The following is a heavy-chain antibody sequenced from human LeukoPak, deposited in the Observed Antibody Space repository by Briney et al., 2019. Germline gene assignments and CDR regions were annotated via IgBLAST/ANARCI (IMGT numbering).Heavy chain of an antibody. D-gene: IGHD6-19*01. J-gene: IGHJ4*02. CDR2: IKQDGSEK. CDR3: ARDPSSGWYGITFDY. Sequence: GGSLRLSCAASGFTFSSYWMSWVRQAPGKGLEWVANIKQDGSEKYYVDSVKGRFTISRDNAKNSLHLQINSLRAEDTAVYYCARDPSSGWYGITFDYWGQGTLVTVSS. V-gene: IGHV3-7*01. CDR1: GFTFSSYW.